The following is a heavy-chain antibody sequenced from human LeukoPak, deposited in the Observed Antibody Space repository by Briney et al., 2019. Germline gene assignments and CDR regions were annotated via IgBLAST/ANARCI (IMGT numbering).Heavy chain of an antibody. CDR1: GGSFSGYY. CDR2: INHSGTT. CDR3: ARESGGDYGDY. Sequence: SETLSLTCAVYGGSFSGYYWSWIRQPPGKGLEWIGEINHSGTTYYNPSLRSRVTISLDTPKNQISLKLTSVTAADTAVYYCARESGGDYGDYWGQGTLVTVSS. J-gene: IGHJ4*02. V-gene: IGHV4-34*01. D-gene: IGHD4-17*01.